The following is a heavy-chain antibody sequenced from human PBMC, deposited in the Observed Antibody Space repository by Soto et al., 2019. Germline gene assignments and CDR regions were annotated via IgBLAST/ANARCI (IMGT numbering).Heavy chain of an antibody. Sequence: LRLSCAASGFTFSSYSMNWVRQAPGKGLEWVSYISSSSSTIYYADSVKGRFTISRDNAKNSLYLQMNSLRAEDTALYYCAKDRGSGSYAANYYYYGMDVWGQGTTVTVSS. CDR2: ISSSSSTI. CDR1: GFTFSSYS. D-gene: IGHD3-10*01. CDR3: AKDRGSGSYAANYYYYGMDV. J-gene: IGHJ6*02. V-gene: IGHV3-48*01.